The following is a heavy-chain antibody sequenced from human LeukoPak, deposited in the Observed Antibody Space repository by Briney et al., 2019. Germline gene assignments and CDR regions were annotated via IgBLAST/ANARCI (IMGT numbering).Heavy chain of an antibody. CDR2: INPNSGGT. J-gene: IGHJ4*02. V-gene: IGHV1-2*04. CDR3: AISYYYDSSGYNY. Sequence: ASVKVSCKASGGTFSSYAISWVRQAPGQGLEWMGWINPNSGGTNYAQKFQGWVTMTRDTSISTAYMELSRLRSDDTAVYYCAISYYYDSSGYNYWGQGTLVTVSS. CDR1: GGTFSSYA. D-gene: IGHD3-22*01.